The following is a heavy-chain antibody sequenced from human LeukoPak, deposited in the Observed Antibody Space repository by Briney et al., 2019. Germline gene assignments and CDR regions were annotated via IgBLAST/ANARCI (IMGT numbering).Heavy chain of an antibody. J-gene: IGHJ4*02. Sequence: GGSLRLSCSASGFTFTGYAMHWVRQAPGKGLEHVSGINGDGGRAYYVDSVRDKFTISRDNSKNTLYLEMSSLRTEDTAVYYCVKDADYWSSGSYLGYFDYWGQGILVTDSS. D-gene: IGHD3-10*01. CDR2: INGDGGRA. CDR1: GFTFTGYA. CDR3: VKDADYWSSGSYLGYFDY. V-gene: IGHV3-64D*06.